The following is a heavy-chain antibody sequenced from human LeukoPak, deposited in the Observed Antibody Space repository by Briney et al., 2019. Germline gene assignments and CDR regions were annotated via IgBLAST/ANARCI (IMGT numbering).Heavy chain of an antibody. Sequence: PSETLSLTCTVSGSSINSYYWSWIRQPPGKGLEWLAYIDDSGNTYSNPSLKSRVAMSLDTSKNQFSLKLTSVTAAETAVYYCARVRYGEFDAFDFWGQGTMVTVSS. CDR3: ARVRYGEFDAFDF. J-gene: IGHJ3*01. V-gene: IGHV4-59*01. CDR2: IDDSGNT. D-gene: IGHD3-10*01. CDR1: GSSINSYY.